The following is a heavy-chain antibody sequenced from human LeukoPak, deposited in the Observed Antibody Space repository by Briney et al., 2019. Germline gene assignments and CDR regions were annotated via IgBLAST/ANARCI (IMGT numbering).Heavy chain of an antibody. CDR3: AKVLPLTFYYMDV. J-gene: IGHJ6*03. CDR2: IRSDGGDK. CDR1: GVTFGTYG. V-gene: IGHV3-30*02. D-gene: IGHD4/OR15-4a*01. Sequence: PGGSLRLSCVASGVTFGTYGLHWVRQAPGKGLEWVAFIRSDGGDKYYADSVKGRFTVSRDNSKNTLYLQMNSLRIEDTAMYYCAKVLPLTFYYMDVWGKGTTITVSS.